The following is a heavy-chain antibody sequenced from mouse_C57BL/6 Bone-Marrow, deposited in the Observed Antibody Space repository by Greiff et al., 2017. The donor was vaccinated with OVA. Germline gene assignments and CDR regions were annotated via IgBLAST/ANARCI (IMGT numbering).Heavy chain of an antibody. Sequence: DVQLQESGPGLVKPSQTVFLTCTVTGISITTGNYRWSWIRQFPGNKLEWIGYIYYSGTITYNPSLTSRTTITRDTPKNQFFLEMNSLTAEDTATYYCAIYYGSSYGFAYWGQGTLVTVSA. CDR3: AIYYGSSYGFAY. CDR1: GISITTGNYR. J-gene: IGHJ3*01. CDR2: IYYSGTI. V-gene: IGHV3-5*01. D-gene: IGHD1-1*01.